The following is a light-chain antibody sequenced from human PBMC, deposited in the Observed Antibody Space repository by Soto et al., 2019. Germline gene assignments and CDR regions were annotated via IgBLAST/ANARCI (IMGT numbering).Light chain of an antibody. CDR3: QQYDASYT. CDR1: QSVDSSF. J-gene: IGKJ2*01. Sequence: EIVLTQSPGTLSLSPGERATLSCRASQSVDSSFLAWYQQKPGQSPRLLIYGASNRATGIPDRFSGSVSGTDFTLTISRLEAEDFAVYFCQQYDASYTFGQGTKLEIK. V-gene: IGKV3-20*01. CDR2: GAS.